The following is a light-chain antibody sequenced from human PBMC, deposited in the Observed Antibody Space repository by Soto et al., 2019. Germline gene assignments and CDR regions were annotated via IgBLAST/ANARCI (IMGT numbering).Light chain of an antibody. J-gene: IGKJ4*01. Sequence: EIVLTQSPATLSLSPGERATLSCRASQSVSSYLAWYQQKPGQAPRLLIYDASNRATGIPARFSGSGSGTDFSLTISSLEPGDFAVYYCQQRSNWPRGTFGGGTKVEIK. CDR3: QQRSNWPRGT. CDR2: DAS. V-gene: IGKV3-11*01. CDR1: QSVSSY.